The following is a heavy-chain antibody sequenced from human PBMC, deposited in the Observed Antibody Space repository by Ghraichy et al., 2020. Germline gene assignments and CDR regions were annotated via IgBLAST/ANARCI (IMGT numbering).Heavy chain of an antibody. J-gene: IGHJ4*02. D-gene: IGHD3-10*01. V-gene: IGHV4-39*02. Sequence: SETLSLTCTVSGGSISSSSYYWGWIRQPPGKGLEWIGSIYYSGSTYYNPSLKSRVTISVDTSKNQFSLKLSSVTAADTAVYYCARDYGSGSYYSIAYFYWGQGTLVTVSS. CDR3: ARDYGSGSYYSIAYFY. CDR1: GGSISSSSYY. CDR2: IYYSGST.